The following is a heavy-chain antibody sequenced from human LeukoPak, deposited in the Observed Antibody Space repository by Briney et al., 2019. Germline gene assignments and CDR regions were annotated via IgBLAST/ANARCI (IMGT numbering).Heavy chain of an antibody. V-gene: IGHV4-34*01. J-gene: IGHJ4*02. Sequence: PSETLSLTCAVYGGSFSGYYWSWIRQPPGKGLEWIGGINHSGSTNYNPSLKSRVTISVDTSKNQFSLKLSSVTAADTAVYYCARHLTSEYSSGWYYVDYWGQGTLVTVSS. CDR3: ARHLTSEYSSGWYYVDY. D-gene: IGHD6-19*01. CDR2: INHSGST. CDR1: GGSFSGYY.